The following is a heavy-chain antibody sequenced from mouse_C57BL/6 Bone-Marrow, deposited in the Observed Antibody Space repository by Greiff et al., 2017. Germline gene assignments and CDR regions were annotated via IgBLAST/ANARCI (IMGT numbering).Heavy chain of an antibody. V-gene: IGHV1-64*01. J-gene: IGHJ4*01. CDR2: IHPNSGST. Sequence: VQLHQSGAELVKPGASVKLSCKASGYTFTSYSMHWVKQRPGQGLEWIGMIHPNSGSTNYNEKFKSKATLTVDKSSSTSYMQVSSLTSEDSAVYYCAREGWLLKYCDMDYWGRGTSVTVS. CDR3: AREGWLLKYCDMDY. CDR1: GYTFTSYS. D-gene: IGHD2-3*01.